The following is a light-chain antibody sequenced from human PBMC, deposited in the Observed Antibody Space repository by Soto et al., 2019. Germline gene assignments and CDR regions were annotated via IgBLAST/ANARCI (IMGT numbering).Light chain of an antibody. CDR2: WAS. J-gene: IGKJ2*01. CDR1: QSVLSSSNNKNS. Sequence: DIVMTQSPDSLAVSLGERATINCKSSQSVLSSSNNKNSLAWYQQKPGQPPKLLIYWASTRESGVPDRFSGSGSGTDSTLTISSLQAEDVAVYYCQQYFSTPHTFGQGTKLEIK. V-gene: IGKV4-1*01. CDR3: QQYFSTPHT.